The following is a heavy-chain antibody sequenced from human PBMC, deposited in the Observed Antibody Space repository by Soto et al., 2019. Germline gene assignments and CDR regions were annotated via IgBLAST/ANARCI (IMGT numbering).Heavy chain of an antibody. Sequence: SVKVSCKASGGTFSSYAISWVRQAPGQGLEWMGGIIPILGIANYAQKIQGRVTITADKSTSTAYMELSSLRSEDTAVYYCARAQDPYSGSYYYYYCMDVWGQGTTVTVSS. J-gene: IGHJ6*02. CDR3: ARAQDPYSGSYYYYYCMDV. D-gene: IGHD1-26*01. V-gene: IGHV1-69*10. CDR2: IIPILGIA. CDR1: GGTFSSYA.